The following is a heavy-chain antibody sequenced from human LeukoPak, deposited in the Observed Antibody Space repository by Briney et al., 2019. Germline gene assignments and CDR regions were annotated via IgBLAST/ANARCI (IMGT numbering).Heavy chain of an antibody. CDR2: INHSGST. D-gene: IGHD3-9*01. CDR3: ARGYYDILTGYYSPFFDY. Sequence: SETLSLTCAVYGGSFSGYYWSWIRQPPGKGLEWIGEINHSGSTNYNPSLKSRVTILVDTSKNQFSLKLSSVTAADTAVYYCARGYYDILTGYYSPFFDYWGQGTLVTVSS. CDR1: GGSFSGYY. V-gene: IGHV4-34*01. J-gene: IGHJ4*02.